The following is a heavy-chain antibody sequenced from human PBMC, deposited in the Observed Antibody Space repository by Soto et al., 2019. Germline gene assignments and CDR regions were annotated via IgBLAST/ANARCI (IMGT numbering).Heavy chain of an antibody. J-gene: IGHJ3*02. CDR2: IYYSGST. D-gene: IGHD6-19*01. Sequence: PSETLSLTCTVSGGSISSGSYYWGWIRQPPVKGLEWIGSIYYSGSTYYNPSLKSRVTISVDTSKNQFSLKLSSVTAADTAVYYCAREEAVAGVQEGVDIWGQGTMVTVSS. CDR3: AREEAVAGVQEGVDI. V-gene: IGHV4-39*02. CDR1: GGSISSGSYY.